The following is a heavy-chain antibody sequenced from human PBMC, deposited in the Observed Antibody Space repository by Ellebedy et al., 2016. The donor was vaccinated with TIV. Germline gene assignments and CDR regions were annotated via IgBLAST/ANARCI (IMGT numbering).Heavy chain of an antibody. CDR3: AKERHSRWVGPTYFDY. D-gene: IGHD1-26*01. Sequence: PGGSLRLSCAASGFIFNHYSMNWVRQAPGKGLEWISSISSTGYYIYYADSVKGRFTISRDNSKNSLYLQMNNLRAEDTAVYYCAKERHSRWVGPTYFDYWGQGTQVTVSS. CDR1: GFIFNHYS. V-gene: IGHV3-21*01. CDR2: ISSTGYYI. J-gene: IGHJ4*02.